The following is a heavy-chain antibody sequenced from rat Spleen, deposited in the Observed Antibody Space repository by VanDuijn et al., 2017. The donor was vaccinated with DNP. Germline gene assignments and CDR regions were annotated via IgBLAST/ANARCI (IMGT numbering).Heavy chain of an antibody. D-gene: IGHD4-3*01. CDR3: VRWNSGHFDY. CDR2: IGSPAYAP. Sequence: EVQLVESGGGLVQPGNSLKLSCAASGFTFSDYAMAWVRQAPAKGLEWVAYIGSPAYAPYHGDSVKGRFTISRDNAKSTLYLQMNSLRSEDMATYYCVRWNSGHFDYWGQGVMVTVSS. V-gene: IGHV5S23*01. CDR1: GFTFSDYA. J-gene: IGHJ2*01.